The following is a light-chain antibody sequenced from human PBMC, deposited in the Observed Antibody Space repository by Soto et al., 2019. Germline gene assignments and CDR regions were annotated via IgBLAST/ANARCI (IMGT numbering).Light chain of an antibody. J-gene: IGKJ1*01. CDR3: QQYDNPWT. CDR2: DAS. Sequence: DIQMTQSPSSLSASVGDRVTITCQASQDISNYLNWYQQKPGKAPKLLIYDASNLETGVPSRFSGSGSGTDFTFTISSLQPEDIVTYYCQQYDNPWTFGQGTKVDIK. V-gene: IGKV1-33*01. CDR1: QDISNY.